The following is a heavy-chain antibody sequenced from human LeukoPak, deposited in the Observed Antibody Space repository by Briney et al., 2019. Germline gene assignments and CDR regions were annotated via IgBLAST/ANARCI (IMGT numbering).Heavy chain of an antibody. CDR3: AREGGYYDSSGYYDKAFDY. Sequence: GGSLRLSCAASGFTFSSYSMNWVRQAPGKGLEWVSSISSSSSYIYYADSVKGRFTISRDNAKNSLYLQMNSLRAEDMAVYYCAREGGYYDSSGYYDKAFDYWGQGTLVTVSS. D-gene: IGHD3-22*01. CDR2: ISSSSSYI. V-gene: IGHV3-21*01. J-gene: IGHJ4*02. CDR1: GFTFSSYS.